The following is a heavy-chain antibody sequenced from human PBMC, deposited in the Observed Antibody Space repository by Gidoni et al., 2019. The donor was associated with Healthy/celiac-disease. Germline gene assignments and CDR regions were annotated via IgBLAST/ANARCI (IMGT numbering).Heavy chain of an antibody. D-gene: IGHD6-19*01. V-gene: IGHV1-46*01. J-gene: IGHJ4*02. CDR1: GYTFTSYY. CDR3: ARGASGEWLVPDG. CDR2: IIPSGGST. Sequence: QVQLVQSGAEVKKPWASVKVSCKASGYTFTSYYMHWVRQAPGPGLEWMGIIIPSGGSTSYAQKFQGRVTMTRDTSTSTVSMELSSLRSEDTAVYYCARGASGEWLVPDGWGQGTLVTVSS.